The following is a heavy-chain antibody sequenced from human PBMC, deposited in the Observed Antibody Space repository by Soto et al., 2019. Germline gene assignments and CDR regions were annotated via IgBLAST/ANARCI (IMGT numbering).Heavy chain of an antibody. CDR3: AKGLINGRWYAAD. D-gene: IGHD6-13*01. CDR1: GFTFSSCV. Sequence: EVHLLESGGGLVQPGESLRLSCGASGFTFSSCVMSWVRQAPGKGLEWVSCITDSGTGTYYADSVKGRFTISRDNSKNTMHLQMNNLRAEDTGVYYCAKGLINGRWYAADWGQGTLVTVSS. J-gene: IGHJ4*02. V-gene: IGHV3-23*01. CDR2: ITDSGTGT.